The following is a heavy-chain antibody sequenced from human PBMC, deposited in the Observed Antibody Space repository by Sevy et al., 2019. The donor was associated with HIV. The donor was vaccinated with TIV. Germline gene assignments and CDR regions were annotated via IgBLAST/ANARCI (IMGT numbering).Heavy chain of an antibody. CDR3: ARVTGTTVNYYYYGMDV. V-gene: IGHV6-1*01. CDR2: TYYRSKWYN. Sequence: SQTLSLTCAISGDSDSSNSAAWNWIRQSPSRGLEWLSRTYYRSKWYNDYAVSVKSRITINPDTSKNQFSLQLNSVTPEDTAVYYCARVTGTTVNYYYYGMDVWGQGTTVTVSS. J-gene: IGHJ6*02. CDR1: GDSDSSNSAA. D-gene: IGHD1-7*01.